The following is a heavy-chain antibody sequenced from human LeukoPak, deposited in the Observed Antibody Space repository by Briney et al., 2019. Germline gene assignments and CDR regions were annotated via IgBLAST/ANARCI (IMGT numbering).Heavy chain of an antibody. Sequence: GGSLRLSCAASGFTFSNYVMSWVRQAPGKGLEWVSGITGRGGSTYYADSVKGRFTISRDNSKNTLYLQMNSLRAEDTAVYYCAKPPRGSGEDYWGQGTLVTVSS. CDR3: AKPPRGSGEDY. CDR1: GFTFSNYV. J-gene: IGHJ4*02. D-gene: IGHD3-10*01. V-gene: IGHV3-23*01. CDR2: ITGRGGST.